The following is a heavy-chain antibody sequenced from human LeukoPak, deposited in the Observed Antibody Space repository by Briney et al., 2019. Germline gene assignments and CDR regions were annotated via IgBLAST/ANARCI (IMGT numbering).Heavy chain of an antibody. J-gene: IGHJ4*02. Sequence: PSETLSLTCTVSGGSISSYYWSWIRQPPGKGLEWIGYIYYSGSTNYNPSLKSRVTISVDTSKNQFSLKLSSVTAAHTAVYYCARDLAADYWGQGTLVTVSS. CDR2: IYYSGST. CDR3: ARDLAADY. D-gene: IGHD6-25*01. V-gene: IGHV4-59*01. CDR1: GGSISSYY.